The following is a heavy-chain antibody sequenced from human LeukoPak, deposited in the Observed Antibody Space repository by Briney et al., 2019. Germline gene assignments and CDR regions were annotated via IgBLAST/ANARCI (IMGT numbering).Heavy chain of an antibody. D-gene: IGHD6-19*01. J-gene: IGHJ6*03. CDR2: MNPNSGNT. V-gene: IGHV1-8*01. Sequence: ASVKVSCKASGYTFTRYDINWVRQATGQGLEWMGWMNPNSGNTGYAQKFQGRVTMTRNTSISTAYMELSSLRSEDTAVYYCARAGVAGTGYYYYYYMDVWGKGTTVTISS. CDR1: GYTFTRYD. CDR3: ARAGVAGTGYYYYYYMDV.